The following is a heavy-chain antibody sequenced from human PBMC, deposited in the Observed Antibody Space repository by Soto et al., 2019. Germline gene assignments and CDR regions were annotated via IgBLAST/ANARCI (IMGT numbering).Heavy chain of an antibody. CDR3: ARDRGYDFWSGYYMLGGDFYYYYGMDV. Sequence: GASVKVSCKASGYTFTSYGISWVRQAPGQGPEWMGWISAYNGNTNYAQKLQGRVTMTTDTSTSTAYMELRSLRSDDTAVYYCARDRGYDFWSGYYMLGGDFYYYYGMDVWGQGTTVTVSS. CDR2: ISAYNGNT. J-gene: IGHJ6*02. D-gene: IGHD3-3*01. V-gene: IGHV1-18*01. CDR1: GYTFTSYG.